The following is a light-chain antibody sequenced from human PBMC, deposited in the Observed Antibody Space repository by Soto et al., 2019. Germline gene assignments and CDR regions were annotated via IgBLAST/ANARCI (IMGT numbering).Light chain of an antibody. CDR1: QSVSSSY. Sequence: EIVLTQSPGTLSLSPGERATLSCRASQSVSSSYLAWYQQKPGQAPRLLIYGASSRATGIPDRFSGSGSGKDFTLTISRLEPEDFAVYYCQQYGTSPITFGQWTRLEMK. J-gene: IGKJ5*01. CDR3: QQYGTSPIT. CDR2: GAS. V-gene: IGKV3-20*01.